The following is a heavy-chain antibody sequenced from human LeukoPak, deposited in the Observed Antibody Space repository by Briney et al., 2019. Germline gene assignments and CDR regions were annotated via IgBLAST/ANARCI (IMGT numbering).Heavy chain of an antibody. D-gene: IGHD1-26*01. CDR1: GFTFSTYA. Sequence: GGSLRLSCAASGFTFSTYAISWVRQAPGEGLEWVSTITGGGGGTYYADSVKGRFTISRDNSKHTVYLEMNSLRAEDTAVYYCARRLLVGTTARPYFDYWGQGTLVTVSS. CDR3: ARRLLVGTTARPYFDY. J-gene: IGHJ4*02. CDR2: ITGGGGGT. V-gene: IGHV3-23*01.